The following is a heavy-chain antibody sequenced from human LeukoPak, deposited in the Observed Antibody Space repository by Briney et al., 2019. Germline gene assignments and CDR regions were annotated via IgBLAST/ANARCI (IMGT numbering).Heavy chain of an antibody. V-gene: IGHV4-34*01. J-gene: IGHJ4*02. D-gene: IGHD3-10*01. CDR3: ARGGGRYYYGSGSYSFSY. CDR1: GGSFSGYY. Sequence: PSETLSLTCAVYGGSFSGYYWSWIRQPPGKGLEWVGEINHSGSTNYNPSLKSRVTISVDTSKNHFSLKLSSVTAADTAVYYCARGGGRYYYGSGSYSFSYWGQGTLVTVSS. CDR2: INHSGST.